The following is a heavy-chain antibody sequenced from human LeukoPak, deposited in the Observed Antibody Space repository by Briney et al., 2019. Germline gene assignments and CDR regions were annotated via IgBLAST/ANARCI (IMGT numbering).Heavy chain of an antibody. CDR2: IDPDSGGT. J-gene: IGHJ3*02. V-gene: IGHV1-2*02. Sequence: ASVKVSCKASGYTFTDYYVHCVRQAPGQGLEWLGCIDPDSGGTKYAQNFQGRVTMTRDTSITTAYMELSRLRSDDTAVYYCAREYYASGGTKYAFDIWGQGTVVTVSS. CDR1: GYTFTDYY. CDR3: AREYYASGGTKYAFDI. D-gene: IGHD3-22*01.